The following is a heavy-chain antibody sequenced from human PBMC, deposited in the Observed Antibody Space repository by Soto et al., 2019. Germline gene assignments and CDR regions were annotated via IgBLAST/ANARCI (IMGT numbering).Heavy chain of an antibody. V-gene: IGHV3-74*01. J-gene: IGHJ3*02. CDR1: GFAFSNYW. CDR3: ARAGLGYCTSTSCHPGFDI. Sequence: PGGSLRLSCAASGFAFSNYWMHWVRQAPGKGLEWVSRINGDGRTTIYADSVKGRFTISRDNAKNTPYLQMNSLRAEDTAVYYCARAGLGYCTSTSCHPGFDIWGQGTMVT. D-gene: IGHD2-2*01. CDR2: INGDGRTT.